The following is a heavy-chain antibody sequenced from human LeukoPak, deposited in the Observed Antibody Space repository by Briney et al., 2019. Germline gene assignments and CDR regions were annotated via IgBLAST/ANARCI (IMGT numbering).Heavy chain of an antibody. J-gene: IGHJ4*02. V-gene: IGHV4-4*07. D-gene: IGHD6-13*01. CDR2: IYTSGST. CDR1: GGSISSYY. Sequence: SETLSLTCTVSGGSISSYYWSWIRQPAGTGLEWIGRIYTSGSTNYNPSLKSRVTISVDTSKNQFSLRLSSVTAADSAVYFCAREGREPAAGMDYWGQGTLVAVSS. CDR3: AREGREPAAGMDY.